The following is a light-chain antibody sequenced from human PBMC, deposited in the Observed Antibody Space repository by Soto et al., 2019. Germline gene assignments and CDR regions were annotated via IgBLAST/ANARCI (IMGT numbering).Light chain of an antibody. CDR3: QQYYSYPRT. CDR1: QSISSW. V-gene: IGKV1-5*01. J-gene: IGKJ1*01. CDR2: DAS. Sequence: DIQMTQSPSTLSATAGDRVTITCRASQSISSWLAWYQHKPGKAPKRLIYDASNLDSGVPSRFSGSGSGTDFTLTISCLQSEDFATYYCQQYYSYPRTFGQGTKVDIK.